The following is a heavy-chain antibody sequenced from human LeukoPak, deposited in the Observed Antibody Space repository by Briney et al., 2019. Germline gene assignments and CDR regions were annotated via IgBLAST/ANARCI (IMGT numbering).Heavy chain of an antibody. Sequence: PGGSLRLSCAASGFILSSSEMNWVRQAPGKGLEWVSFIATDSTIYYADSVKGRFTLSRDNAKTSLYLQMNSLRAEDTAVYYCARHLSGITGYTYGRGIDYWGQGTLVTVSS. J-gene: IGHJ4*02. D-gene: IGHD5-18*01. V-gene: IGHV3-48*03. CDR2: IATDSTI. CDR3: ARHLSGITGYTYGRGIDY. CDR1: GFILSSSE.